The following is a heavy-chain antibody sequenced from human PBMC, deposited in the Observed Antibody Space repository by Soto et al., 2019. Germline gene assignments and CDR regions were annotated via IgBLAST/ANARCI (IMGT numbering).Heavy chain of an antibody. Sequence: PSETLSLTCTVSGGSISSYYWSWIRQPPGKGLEWIGYIYYSGSTNYNPSLKSRVTISVDTSKNQFSLKLSSVTAADTAVYYCARVNPDYYGSGSYNYWGQGTLVTSPQ. J-gene: IGHJ4*02. CDR2: IYYSGST. CDR1: GGSISSYY. V-gene: IGHV4-59*01. CDR3: ARVNPDYYGSGSYNY. D-gene: IGHD3-10*01.